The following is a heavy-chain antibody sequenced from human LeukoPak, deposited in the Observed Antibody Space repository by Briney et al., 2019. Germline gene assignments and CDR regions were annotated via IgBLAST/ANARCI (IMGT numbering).Heavy chain of an antibody. D-gene: IGHD3-9*01. CDR1: GFTFSSYW. Sequence: PGGSLRLSCAASGFTFSSYWLHWVRQAPGKGLVWVSRINSDGSSTSYADSVKGRFTISRDNAKNTLYLQMNGLRAEDTAVYYCARGRYFDWLLYDGMDVWGQGTTVTVSS. CDR2: INSDGSST. CDR3: ARGRYFDWLLYDGMDV. J-gene: IGHJ6*02. V-gene: IGHV3-74*01.